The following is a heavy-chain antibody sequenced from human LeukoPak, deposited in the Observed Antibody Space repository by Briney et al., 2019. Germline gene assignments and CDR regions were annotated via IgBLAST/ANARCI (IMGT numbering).Heavy chain of an antibody. J-gene: IGHJ6*03. D-gene: IGHD3-3*01. CDR1: GGTFSIYA. CDR3: ATRLDRTIFGVVTHYYYYMDV. CDR2: IIPIFGTA. V-gene: IGHV1-69*13. Sequence: ASVRVSCMASGGTFSIYAISWGRQAPGQGLEWMGGIIPIFGTANYAQKLQGRVTISADASTSTPYMELSSLRSEDTAVYYCATRLDRTIFGVVTHYYYYMDVWGKGTTVTVSS.